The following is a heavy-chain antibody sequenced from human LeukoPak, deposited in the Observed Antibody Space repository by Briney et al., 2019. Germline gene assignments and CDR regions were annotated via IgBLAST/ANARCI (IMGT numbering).Heavy chain of an antibody. J-gene: IGHJ4*02. Sequence: GESLKISCKGSGYSFTSYWISWVRQMPGKGLEWIGRIDPSDSYTNYSPSFQGHVTISADKSISTAYLQWSSLKASDTAMYYCARHLPSTYYYDSSGYPLDDYWGQGTLVTVSS. CDR2: IDPSDSYT. CDR1: GYSFTSYW. V-gene: IGHV5-10-1*01. CDR3: ARHLPSTYYYDSSGYPLDDY. D-gene: IGHD3-22*01.